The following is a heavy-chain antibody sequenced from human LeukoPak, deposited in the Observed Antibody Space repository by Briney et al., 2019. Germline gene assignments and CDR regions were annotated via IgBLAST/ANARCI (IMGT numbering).Heavy chain of an antibody. CDR1: GYTFTSYG. CDR3: TTGGCFDY. D-gene: IGHD3-10*01. Sequence: ASVKVSCKASGYTFTSYGISWVRQAPGQGLEWMGWINPNTGGTNYAQKFQGRVTMTRDTSISTAYMELGRLRSDDTAVYYCTTGGCFDYWGQGTLVTVSS. J-gene: IGHJ4*02. V-gene: IGHV1-2*02. CDR2: INPNTGGT.